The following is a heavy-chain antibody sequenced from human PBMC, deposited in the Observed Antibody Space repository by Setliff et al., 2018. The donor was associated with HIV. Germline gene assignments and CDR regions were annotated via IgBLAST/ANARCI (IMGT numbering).Heavy chain of an antibody. J-gene: IGHJ4*02. CDR3: ARGHYSSSSG. CDR1: GFSVSTYW. V-gene: IGHV3-7*03. CDR2: IEKDGSEK. D-gene: IGHD6-6*01. Sequence: QPGGSLRLSCAASGFSVSTYWMNWVRQAPGKGLEWVANIEKDGSEKYYVDSVKGRFTISRDNAKNSLYLQMNSLRAEDPAVYYCARGHYSSSSGWGQGALVTVSS.